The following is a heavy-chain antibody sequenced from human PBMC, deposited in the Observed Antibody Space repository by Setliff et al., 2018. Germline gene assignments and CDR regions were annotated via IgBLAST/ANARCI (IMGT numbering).Heavy chain of an antibody. Sequence: ASVKVSCKASGYTFTDFGINWVRQAPGQGLEWMGWISPYSGNVYSAQKFQDRVTLTTDTSTSTGYMEVRSLTSDDTAVYYCARINFYVSSGYYYAPDYWGQGTLVTVSS. V-gene: IGHV1-18*01. J-gene: IGHJ4*02. CDR2: ISPYSGNV. CDR1: GYTFTDFG. D-gene: IGHD3-22*01. CDR3: ARINFYVSSGYYYAPDY.